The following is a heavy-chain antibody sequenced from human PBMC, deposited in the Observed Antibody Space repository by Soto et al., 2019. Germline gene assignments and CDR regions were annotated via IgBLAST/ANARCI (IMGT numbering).Heavy chain of an antibody. D-gene: IGHD1-20*01. CDR3: ARTLRYNWKHPPWFDP. CDR2: IFSNDEK. CDR1: GFSLSNARMG. J-gene: IGHJ5*02. Sequence: ESGPTLVNPTETLTLTCTVSGFSLSNARMGVSWIRQPPGKALEWLAHIFSNDEKSYSTSLKSRLTISKDTSKSQVVLTMTNMDPVDTATYYCARTLRYNWKHPPWFDPWGQGTLVTVSS. V-gene: IGHV2-26*01.